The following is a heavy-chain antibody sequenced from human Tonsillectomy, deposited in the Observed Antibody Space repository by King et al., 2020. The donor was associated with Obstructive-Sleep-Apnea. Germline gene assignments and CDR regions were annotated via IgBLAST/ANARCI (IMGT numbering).Heavy chain of an antibody. CDR2: IYYSGST. D-gene: IGHD6-13*01. Sequence: QLQESGPGLVKPSQTLSLTCTVSGGSLSSGGYYWSWIRQPPGKGLEWIGYIYYSGSTYYNPSLKSRVTISVDTSKNQFSLKLSSVTAADTAVYYCARIAAAGTLYFQHWGQGTLVTVSS. J-gene: IGHJ1*01. V-gene: IGHV4-31*03. CDR1: GGSLSSGGYY. CDR3: ARIAAAGTLYFQH.